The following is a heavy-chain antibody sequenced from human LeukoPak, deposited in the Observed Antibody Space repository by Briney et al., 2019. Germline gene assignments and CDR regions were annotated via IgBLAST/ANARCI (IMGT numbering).Heavy chain of an antibody. J-gene: IGHJ4*02. Sequence: PGGSLRLSCAASGFTFSSSWMHWVRQAPGKGLVWVSRINSDARTTRYADFVEGRFTISRDNAKNTLYLQMNSLRAEDTAVYYCARISYDSSGNYDYWGQGTLVTVSS. CDR1: GFTFSSSW. CDR2: INSDARTT. CDR3: ARISYDSSGNYDY. V-gene: IGHV3-74*01. D-gene: IGHD3-22*01.